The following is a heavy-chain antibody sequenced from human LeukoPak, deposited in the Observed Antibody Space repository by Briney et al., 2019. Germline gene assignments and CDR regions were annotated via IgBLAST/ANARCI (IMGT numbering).Heavy chain of an antibody. CDR2: IIPILGIA. D-gene: IGHD2-2*01. CDR1: GGTFSSYA. V-gene: IGHV1-69*04. CDR3: AKGPDIVVVPAAFAFDI. J-gene: IGHJ3*02. Sequence: GASVKVSCKASGGTFSSYAISWVRQAPGQGLEWMGRIIPILGIANYAQKFQGRDTITADKSTSTAYMELSSLRSEDTAVYYCAKGPDIVVVPAAFAFDIWGQGTMVTVSS.